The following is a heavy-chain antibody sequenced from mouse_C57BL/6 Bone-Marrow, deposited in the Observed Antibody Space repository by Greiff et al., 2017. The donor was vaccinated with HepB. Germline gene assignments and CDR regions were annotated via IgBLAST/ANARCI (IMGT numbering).Heavy chain of an antibody. D-gene: IGHD1-1*01. J-gene: IGHJ2*01. CDR2: IYPRSGNT. CDR3: AREGEDIITTVVVFDY. CDR1: GYTFTSYG. V-gene: IGHV1-81*01. Sequence: QVQLKESGAELARPGASVKLSCKASGYTFTSYGISWVKQRTGQGLEWIGEIYPRSGNTYYNEKFKGKATLTADKSSSTASMELRSLTSEDSAVYFCAREGEDIITTVVVFDYWGQGTTLTVSS.